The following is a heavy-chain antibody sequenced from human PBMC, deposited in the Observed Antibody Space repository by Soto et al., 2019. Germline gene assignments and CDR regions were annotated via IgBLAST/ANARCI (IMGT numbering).Heavy chain of an antibody. V-gene: IGHV3-23*01. CDR3: AKFRGYGSGSYYFDY. D-gene: IGHD3-10*01. J-gene: IGHJ4*02. Sequence: EVQLLESGGGLVQPGGSLRLSCAASGFNFSSYAMSWVRQAPGKGLEWVSAIGGSGGTTYYADSVKGRFTISRDNSKNTLYLQMNSLRAEDTAVSYCAKFRGYGSGSYYFDYRGQGTLVTVSS. CDR1: GFNFSSYA. CDR2: IGGSGGTT.